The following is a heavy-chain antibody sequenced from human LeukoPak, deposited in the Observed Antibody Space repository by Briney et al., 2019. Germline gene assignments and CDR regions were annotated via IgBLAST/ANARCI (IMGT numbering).Heavy chain of an antibody. CDR2: INPKSGGT. Sequence: ASVKVSCKASGYSFTGYYMHWVRQAPGQGLEWMGWINPKSGGTKYAQKFQGRVTMTRDTSISTAYMELSRLRSDDTAVYYCAREGGDRPFDYWGQRTLVTVSS. V-gene: IGHV1-2*02. CDR3: AREGGDRPFDY. D-gene: IGHD2-21*02. CDR1: GYSFTGYY. J-gene: IGHJ4*02.